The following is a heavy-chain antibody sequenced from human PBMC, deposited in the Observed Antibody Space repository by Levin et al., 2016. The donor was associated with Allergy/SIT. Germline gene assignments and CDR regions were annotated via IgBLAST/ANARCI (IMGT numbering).Heavy chain of an antibody. CDR3: TTEEVVRGDRGFFDY. J-gene: IGHJ4*02. CDR1: GFTFSNAW. D-gene: IGHD3-10*01. V-gene: IGHV3-15*01. Sequence: GESLKISCAASGFTFSNAWMSWVRQAPGKGLEWVGRIKSKTDGGTTDYAAPVKGRFTISRDDSKNTLYLQMNSLKTEDAAVYYCTTEEVVRGDRGFFDYWGQGTLVTVSS. CDR2: IKSKTDGGTT.